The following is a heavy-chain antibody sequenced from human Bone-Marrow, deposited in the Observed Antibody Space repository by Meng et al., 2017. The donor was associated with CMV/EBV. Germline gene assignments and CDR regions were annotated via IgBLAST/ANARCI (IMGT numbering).Heavy chain of an antibody. CDR1: GFTFDDYA. Sequence: GGSLRLSCAASGFTFDDYAMHWVRQAPGKGLEWVSGISWNSGSTGYADSVKGRFTISRDNAKNSLYLQMNSLRAEDTAVYYCAKDQEGDYFDYWGQGTLVTVSS. V-gene: IGHV3-9*01. CDR3: AKDQEGDYFDY. CDR2: ISWNSGST. J-gene: IGHJ4*02.